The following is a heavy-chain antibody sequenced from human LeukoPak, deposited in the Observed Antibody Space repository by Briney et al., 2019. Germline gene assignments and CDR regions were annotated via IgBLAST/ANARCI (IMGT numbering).Heavy chain of an antibody. CDR1: GYTFTGYY. Sequence: ASVKVSYKASGYTFTGYYMHWVRQAPGQGLEWMGWINPNSGGTNYAQKFQGRVTMTRDTSISTAYMELSRLRSDDTAVYYCAREERYCSSTSCSHFDYWGQGTLVTVSS. CDR3: AREERYCSSTSCSHFDY. J-gene: IGHJ4*02. CDR2: INPNSGGT. V-gene: IGHV1-2*02. D-gene: IGHD2-2*01.